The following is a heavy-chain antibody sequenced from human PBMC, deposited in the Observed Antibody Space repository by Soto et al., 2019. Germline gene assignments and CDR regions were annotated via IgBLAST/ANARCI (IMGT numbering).Heavy chain of an antibody. CDR2: MNPNSGNT. V-gene: IGHV1-8*01. Sequence: GASVKVSCKASGYTFTSYDINWVRQATGQGLEWMGWMNPNSGNTGYAQKFQGRVTMTRNTSISTAYMELSSLRSEDTAVYYCARGLRYCSSTSCQPLLGYWGQGTLVTVSS. J-gene: IGHJ4*02. D-gene: IGHD2-2*01. CDR1: GYTFTSYD. CDR3: ARGLRYCSSTSCQPLLGY.